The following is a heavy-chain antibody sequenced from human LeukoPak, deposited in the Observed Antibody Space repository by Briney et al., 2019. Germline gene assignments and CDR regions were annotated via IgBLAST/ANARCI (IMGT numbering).Heavy chain of an antibody. CDR2: IYYSGST. J-gene: IGHJ5*02. V-gene: IGHV4-39*07. Sequence: SSETLSLTCTVSGGSISSSSYYWGWIRQPPGKGLEWIGSIYYSGSTYYNPSLKSRVTISVDTSKNQFSLKLSSVTAADTAVYYCARGDITMVRGVIIPNWFDPWGQGTLVTVSS. CDR1: GGSISSSSYY. CDR3: ARGDITMVRGVIIPNWFDP. D-gene: IGHD3-10*01.